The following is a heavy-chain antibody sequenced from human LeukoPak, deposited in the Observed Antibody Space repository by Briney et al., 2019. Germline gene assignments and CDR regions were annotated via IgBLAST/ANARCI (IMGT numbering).Heavy chain of an antibody. D-gene: IGHD6-13*01. V-gene: IGHV3-30*18. CDR3: AKVGYNSSWKGGIFDY. Sequence: GGSLRLSCAASGFTFSSYGMHWVRQAPGKGLEWVVVISYDGSNKYYADSVKGRFTISRDNSKNTLYLQMNSLRAEDTAVYYCAKVGYNSSWKGGIFDYWGQGTLVTVSS. J-gene: IGHJ4*02. CDR1: GFTFSSYG. CDR2: ISYDGSNK.